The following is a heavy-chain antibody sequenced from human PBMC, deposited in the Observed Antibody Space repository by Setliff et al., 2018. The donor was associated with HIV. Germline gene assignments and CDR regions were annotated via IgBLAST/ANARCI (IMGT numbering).Heavy chain of an antibody. D-gene: IGHD3-16*02. Sequence: SETLSLTCDVSGFSISSRYYWGWIRQSPGKGLEWIGNIYHTGSSYYNPSPNDRATISLDTSKNQFSLKLNSVTAADTAVYYCARDVLDLVIPVYGFWGQGIPVTVSS. CDR3: ARDVLDLVIPVYGF. CDR1: GFSISSRYY. J-gene: IGHJ4*02. CDR2: IYHTGSS. V-gene: IGHV4-38-2*02.